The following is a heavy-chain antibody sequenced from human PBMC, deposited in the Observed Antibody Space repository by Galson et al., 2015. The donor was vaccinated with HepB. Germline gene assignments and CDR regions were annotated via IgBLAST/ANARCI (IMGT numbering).Heavy chain of an antibody. CDR3: AKVGPGQINMMINRILGFDP. V-gene: IGHV3-30*18. Sequence: LRLSCASSGFSFSNYGIHWVRQAPGKGLEWMAVISYDGSFRYYADSVKGRFTVSRDSSRSMLYLQMNSLRVEDTAVYYCAKVGPGQINMMINRILGFDPWGQGTQVTVSS. CDR1: GFSFSNYG. CDR2: ISYDGSFR. D-gene: IGHD2/OR15-2a*01. J-gene: IGHJ5*02.